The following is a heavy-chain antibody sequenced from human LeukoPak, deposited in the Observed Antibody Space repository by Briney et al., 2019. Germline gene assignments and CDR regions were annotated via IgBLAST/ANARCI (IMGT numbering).Heavy chain of an antibody. V-gene: IGHV4-59*01. CDR1: GGSISSYY. Sequence: SETLSLTCTVSGGSISSYYWSWIRRPPGKGLEWIGYIYYSGSTNYNPSLKSRVTISVDTSKNQFSLKLSSVTAADTAVYYCARSGPLGGRQLWFHWGQGTLVTVSS. D-gene: IGHD5-18*01. J-gene: IGHJ1*01. CDR3: ARSGPLGGRQLWFH. CDR2: IYYSGST.